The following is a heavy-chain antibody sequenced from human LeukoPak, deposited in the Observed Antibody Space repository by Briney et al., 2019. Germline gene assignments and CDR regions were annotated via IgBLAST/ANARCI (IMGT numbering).Heavy chain of an antibody. D-gene: IGHD6-19*01. CDR3: ARVEGSSGPKDY. CDR1: GFTFSSYG. J-gene: IGHJ4*02. CDR2: ISGSSSYI. Sequence: GGSLRLSCAASGFTFSSYGMNWVRQAPGKGLEWVSSISGSSSYIDYADSVKGRLTISRDNARKSLYLQMNSLRVEDTAVYYCARVEGSSGPKDYWGQGTLVTVSS. V-gene: IGHV3-21*01.